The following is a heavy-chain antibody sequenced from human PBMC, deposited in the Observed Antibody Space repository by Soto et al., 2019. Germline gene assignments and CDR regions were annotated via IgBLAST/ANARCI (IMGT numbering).Heavy chain of an antibody. V-gene: IGHV3-23*01. J-gene: IGHJ4*02. D-gene: IGHD6-19*01. CDR1: GFTFSILA. Sequence: GGSLRLSCAASGFTFSILAMGWVRQAPGKGLEWVSVIDYTGGTTYYTESVKGRFTISRDNSKKMLYLQMNSLRAEDTAVYYCAKDATRTDGWYYFDYWGQGALVTVSS. CDR3: AKDATRTDGWYYFDY. CDR2: IDYTGGTT.